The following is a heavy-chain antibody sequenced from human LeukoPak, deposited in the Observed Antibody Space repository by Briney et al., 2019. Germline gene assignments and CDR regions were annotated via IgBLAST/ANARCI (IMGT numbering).Heavy chain of an antibody. V-gene: IGHV1-8*01. CDR2: MNPNSGNT. D-gene: IGHD3-22*01. Sequence: ASVKVSCKASRYTFTSYDINWVRQATGQGLDWMGWMNPNSGNTGYAQKFQGRVTMTRNTSISTAYMELSSLRSEDTAVYYCARGVQYHRGSSGYYPFPYWGQGTLVTVSS. CDR3: ARGVQYHRGSSGYYPFPY. J-gene: IGHJ4*02. CDR1: RYTFTSYD.